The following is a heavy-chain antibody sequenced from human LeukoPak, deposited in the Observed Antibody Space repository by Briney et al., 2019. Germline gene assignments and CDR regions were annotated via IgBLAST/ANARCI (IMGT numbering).Heavy chain of an antibody. Sequence: SETLSLTCTVSTDSISSSSHHWGWIRQSPGKGLEWIGSIYYGRTTYYNPSLNSRDAISVVTSKNQFSLQLNSVTAADTAVYYCVRHDGRGGATMGALDSWGQGSLVTVSS. D-gene: IGHD5-12*01. CDR1: TDSISSSSHH. CDR2: IYYGRTT. J-gene: IGHJ4*02. CDR3: VRHDGRGGATMGALDS. V-gene: IGHV4-39*01.